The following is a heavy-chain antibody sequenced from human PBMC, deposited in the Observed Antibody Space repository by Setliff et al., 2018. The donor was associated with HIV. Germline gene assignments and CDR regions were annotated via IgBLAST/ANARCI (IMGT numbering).Heavy chain of an antibody. CDR3: ARAPIVGGGAFDI. Sequence: ASVKVSCKASGYIFTDYYMHWVRQAPGQELGWMGRINPNSGGTNYAQKFQGRVTMTRDTSISTAYTELSSLRSEDTATYYCARAPIVGGGAFDIWGQGTMVTVSS. CDR2: INPNSGGT. D-gene: IGHD1-26*01. CDR1: GYIFTDYY. J-gene: IGHJ3*02. V-gene: IGHV1-2*06.